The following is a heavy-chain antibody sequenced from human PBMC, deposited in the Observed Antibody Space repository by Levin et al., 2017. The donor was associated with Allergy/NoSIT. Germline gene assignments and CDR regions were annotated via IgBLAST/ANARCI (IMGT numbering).Heavy chain of an antibody. D-gene: IGHD1-26*01. V-gene: IGHV3-23*01. Sequence: GESLKISCAASGFTFSSYAMSWVRQAPGKGLEWVSDISSSGDNTYYADSVKGRFTISRDNSKNTLYLQMNSLRAEDTAAYYCAKRPVGGAGFFDYWGQGTLVTVSS. CDR2: ISSSGDNT. CDR3: AKRPVGGAGFFDY. CDR1: GFTFSSYA. J-gene: IGHJ4*02.